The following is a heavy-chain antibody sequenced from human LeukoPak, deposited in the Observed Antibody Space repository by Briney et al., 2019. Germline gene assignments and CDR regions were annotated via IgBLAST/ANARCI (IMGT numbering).Heavy chain of an antibody. CDR3: AADSSSRDY. Sequence: NSSETLSLTCAVYGGSCSGYYWSWIRQPPGKGLEWIGEINHSGSTNYNPSLKSRVTISVDTSKNQFSLKLSSVTAADTAVYYCAADSSSRDYWGQGTLVTVSS. D-gene: IGHD6-6*01. CDR2: INHSGST. CDR1: GGSCSGYY. J-gene: IGHJ4*02. V-gene: IGHV4-34*01.